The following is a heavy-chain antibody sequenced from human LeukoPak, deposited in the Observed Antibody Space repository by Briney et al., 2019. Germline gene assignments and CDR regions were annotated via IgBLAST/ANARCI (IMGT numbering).Heavy chain of an antibody. D-gene: IGHD6-6*01. CDR2: INHSGST. CDR3: ARGQDGYSSSSYY. V-gene: IGHV4-34*01. CDR1: GGSFSGYY. J-gene: IGHJ4*02. Sequence: PSETLSLTCAVYGGSFSGYYWSWIRQPPGKGLEWIGEINHSGSTNYNPSLKSRVTISVDTSKNQFSLKLSSVTAADTAVYYCARGQDGYSSSSYYWGQGTLVTVSS.